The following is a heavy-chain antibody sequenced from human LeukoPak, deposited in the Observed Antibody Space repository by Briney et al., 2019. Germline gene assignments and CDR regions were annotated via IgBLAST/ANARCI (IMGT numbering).Heavy chain of an antibody. Sequence: ASVKVSCKASGGTFSSYGISWVRQAPGQGLEWMGWISAYNGNTNYAQKLQGRVTMTTDTSTSTAYMELRSLRSDDTAVYYCARDSRPPKRGYSGYDPPDYWGQGTLVTVSS. V-gene: IGHV1-18*01. J-gene: IGHJ4*02. CDR1: GGTFSSYG. CDR2: ISAYNGNT. CDR3: ARDSRPPKRGYSGYDPPDY. D-gene: IGHD5-12*01.